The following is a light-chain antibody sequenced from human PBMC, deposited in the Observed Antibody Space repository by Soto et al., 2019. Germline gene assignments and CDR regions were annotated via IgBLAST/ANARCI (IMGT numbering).Light chain of an antibody. CDR3: QQYGNAPFT. V-gene: IGKV3-20*01. Sequence: EIVLTESPATLSLSPGERATLSCRASQSVSSFLAWYQQKPGQAPRLLIFDASTRATGIPDRFSGSGSGTDFTLTISRPEPEDFAVYYCQQYGNAPFTFGPGTKVDI. CDR2: DAS. J-gene: IGKJ3*01. CDR1: QSVSSF.